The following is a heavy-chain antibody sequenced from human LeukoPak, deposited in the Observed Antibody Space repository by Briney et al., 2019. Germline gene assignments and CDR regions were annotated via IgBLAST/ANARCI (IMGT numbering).Heavy chain of an antibody. Sequence: ASVKVSCKASGYTFTSYGISWVRQAPGLRLELMGWISAYNGNTNYAQKLQGRVTMTTDTSTSTAYMELRSLRSDDTAVYYCARVTMDLYYYGMDVWGQGTTVTVSS. J-gene: IGHJ6*02. D-gene: IGHD3-10*01. CDR2: ISAYNGNT. CDR3: ARVTMDLYYYGMDV. CDR1: GYTFTSYG. V-gene: IGHV1-18*01.